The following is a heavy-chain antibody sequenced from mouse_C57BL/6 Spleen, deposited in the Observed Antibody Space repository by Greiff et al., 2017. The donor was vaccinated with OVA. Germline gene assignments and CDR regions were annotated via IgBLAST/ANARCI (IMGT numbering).Heavy chain of an antibody. CDR3: ARWGDIDGYYVGYFDV. V-gene: IGHV1-26*01. CDR1: GYTFTDYY. Sequence: VQLQQSGPELVKPGASVKISCKASGYTFTDYYMNWVKQSHGKSLEWIGDINPNNGGTSYNQKFKGKATLTVDKSSSTAYMELRSLTSEDSAVYYCARWGDIDGYYVGYFDVWGTGTTVTVSS. D-gene: IGHD2-3*01. J-gene: IGHJ1*03. CDR2: INPNNGGT.